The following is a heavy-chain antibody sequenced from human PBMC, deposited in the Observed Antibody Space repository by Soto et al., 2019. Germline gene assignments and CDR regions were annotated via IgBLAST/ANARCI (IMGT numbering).Heavy chain of an antibody. Sequence: SETLSLTCTVSGGSISSSSYYWGWIRQPPGKGLEWIGSFSYSGSTYYNPSLKSRVTISVDTSKNQFSLKLSSVTAADTAVYYCARHGLAAAVKWVFYYYGMDVWGQGTTVTVSS. D-gene: IGHD6-13*01. V-gene: IGHV4-39*01. CDR2: FSYSGST. CDR3: ARHGLAAAVKWVFYYYGMDV. J-gene: IGHJ6*02. CDR1: GGSISSSSYY.